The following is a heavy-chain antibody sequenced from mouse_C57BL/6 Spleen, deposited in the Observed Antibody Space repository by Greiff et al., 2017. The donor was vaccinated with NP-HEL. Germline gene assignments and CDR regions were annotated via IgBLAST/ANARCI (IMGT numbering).Heavy chain of an antibody. CDR1: GFTFSDYY. J-gene: IGHJ4*01. CDR2: ISNGGGST. V-gene: IGHV5-12*01. Sequence: EVQGVESGGGLVQPGGSLKLSCAASGFTFSDYYMYWVRQTPEKRLEWVAYISNGGGSTYYPDTVKGRFTISRDNAKNTLYLQMSRLKSEDTAMYYCARRGYDYDDAMDYWGQGTSVTVSS. D-gene: IGHD2-4*01. CDR3: ARRGYDYDDAMDY.